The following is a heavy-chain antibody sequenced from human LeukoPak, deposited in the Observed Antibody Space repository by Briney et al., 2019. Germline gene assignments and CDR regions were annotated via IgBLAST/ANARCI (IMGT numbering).Heavy chain of an antibody. CDR2: IYSSGST. CDR3: ARGEWQNINHRAHRFDP. J-gene: IGHJ5*02. D-gene: IGHD1-14*01. Sequence: PSETLSLTCTVSGGSIATGSYYWSWIRQPAGKGLEWIGRIYSSGSTNYNPSLKSRVTISVDMSNNQFSLKLSSVTAADTAIYYCARGEWQNINHRAHRFDPWGQGNLGNVSS. CDR1: GGSIATGSYY. V-gene: IGHV4-61*02.